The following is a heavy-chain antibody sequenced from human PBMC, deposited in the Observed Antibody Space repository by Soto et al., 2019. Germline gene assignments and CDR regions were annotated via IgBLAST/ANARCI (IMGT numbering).Heavy chain of an antibody. Sequence: TSETLSLTCSVSGDSISNLDYFWAWIRQPPGQALEYIGYIYKSATTYYNPSFESRVAISVDTSKSQFSLNVTSVTAADTAVYFCARGRYCLTGRCFPNWFDSWGQGALVTVSS. J-gene: IGHJ5*01. V-gene: IGHV4-30-4*01. D-gene: IGHD7-27*01. CDR3: ARGRYCLTGRCFPNWFDS. CDR2: IYKSATT. CDR1: GDSISNLDYF.